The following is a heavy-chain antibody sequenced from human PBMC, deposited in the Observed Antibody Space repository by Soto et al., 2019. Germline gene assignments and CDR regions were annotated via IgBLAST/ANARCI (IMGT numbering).Heavy chain of an antibody. CDR1: GYTFTSYY. Sequence: ASVKVSCKASGYTFTSYYMHWVRQAPGQGLEWMGRINASNGNTNYAQKLQGRVTMTTDTSTSTAYMELRSLRSDDTAVYYCARGLQLRYFDWLSTYYYGMDVWGQGTTVTVSS. D-gene: IGHD3-9*01. CDR3: ARGLQLRYFDWLSTYYYGMDV. V-gene: IGHV1-18*04. CDR2: INASNGNT. J-gene: IGHJ6*02.